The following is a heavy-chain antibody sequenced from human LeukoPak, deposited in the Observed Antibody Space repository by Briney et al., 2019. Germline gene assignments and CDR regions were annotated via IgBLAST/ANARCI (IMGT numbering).Heavy chain of an antibody. Sequence: PGGSLRLSCAASEFTFSSYSMNWVRQAPGKGLEWVSYISSSGSTIYYADSVKGRFTISRDNAKNSLYLQMNSLRAEDTAVYYCARRRPGTWGAFDFWGQGTMVTVSS. J-gene: IGHJ3*01. D-gene: IGHD1-1*01. CDR3: ARRRPGTWGAFDF. CDR1: EFTFSSYS. V-gene: IGHV3-48*04. CDR2: ISSSGSTI.